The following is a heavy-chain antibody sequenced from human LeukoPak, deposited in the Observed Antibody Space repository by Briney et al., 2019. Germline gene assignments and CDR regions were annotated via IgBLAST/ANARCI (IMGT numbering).Heavy chain of an antibody. CDR1: GFSFSSYG. D-gene: IGHD1-26*01. Sequence: PGRSLRLSCAASGFSFSSYGMHWVRQSPGKGLGWVAVIWNDGSSKYYVDSVKGRFTISRDNSKNTLYLQMDSLRGDDTAVYYCAKPTRGSGGSYLIDYWGQGTLVTVSS. CDR2: IWNDGSSK. J-gene: IGHJ4*02. V-gene: IGHV3-33*06. CDR3: AKPTRGSGGSYLIDY.